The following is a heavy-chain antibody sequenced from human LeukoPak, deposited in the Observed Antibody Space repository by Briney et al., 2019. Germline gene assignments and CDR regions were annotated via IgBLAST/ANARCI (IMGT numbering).Heavy chain of an antibody. V-gene: IGHV3-33*08. CDR3: ARTYFDY. CDR1: GFTFSNYW. Sequence: GGSLRLSCAASGFTFSNYWMSWVRQAPGKGLEWVAVIWYDGSNKYYADSVKGRFTISRDNSKNTLYLQMNSLRAEDTAVYYCARTYFDYWGQGTLVTVSS. J-gene: IGHJ4*02. CDR2: IWYDGSNK.